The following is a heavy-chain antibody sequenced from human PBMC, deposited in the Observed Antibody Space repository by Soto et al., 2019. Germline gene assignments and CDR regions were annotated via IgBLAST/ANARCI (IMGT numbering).Heavy chain of an antibody. J-gene: IGHJ3*02. D-gene: IGHD3-10*01. V-gene: IGHV3-21*01. CDR1: GFTFSSYS. CDR2: ISSSSSYI. CDR3: ARAYMVRGDHDAFDI. Sequence: PGGSLRLSCAASGFTFSSYSMNWVRQAPGKGLEWVSSISSSSSYIYYADSVKGRFTISRDNAKNSLYLQMNSLRAEDTAVYYCARAYMVRGDHDAFDIWGQGTMVTVS.